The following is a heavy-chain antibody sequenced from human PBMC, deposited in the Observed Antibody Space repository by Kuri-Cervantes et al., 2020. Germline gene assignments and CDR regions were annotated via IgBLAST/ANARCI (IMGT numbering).Heavy chain of an antibody. CDR3: ARDFGGYDFGY. D-gene: IGHD5-12*01. Sequence: GESLKISCAASGFTFSTYWMSWVRQAPGKGLEWVSLISWDGGSTYYADSVKGRFTISRDNSKNTLYLQMNSLRAEDTAVYYCARDFGGYDFGYWGQGTLVTVSS. V-gene: IGHV3-NL1*01. CDR2: ISWDGGST. CDR1: GFTFSTYW. J-gene: IGHJ4*02.